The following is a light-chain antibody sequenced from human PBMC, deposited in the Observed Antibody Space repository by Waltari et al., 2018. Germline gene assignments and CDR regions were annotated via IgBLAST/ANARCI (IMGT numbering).Light chain of an antibody. CDR3: ASRDPTANAVV. CDR1: CTRTYS. V-gene: IGLV3-19*01. CDR2: TTD. Sequence: SSELTQDPAVSVAWGQTARTTCQGNCTRTYSAARHQQRPGQAPLLVLFTTDDRPAGIPDRFSGSSSRDTASLTITGTQAEDEADYYCASRDPTANAVVFGGGTKLTVL. J-gene: IGLJ2*01.